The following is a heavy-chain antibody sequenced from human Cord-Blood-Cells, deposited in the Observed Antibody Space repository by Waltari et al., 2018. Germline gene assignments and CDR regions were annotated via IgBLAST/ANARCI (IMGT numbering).Heavy chain of an antibody. CDR1: GFTFSSYS. CDR3: ARQDAFDI. V-gene: IGHV3-21*01. Sequence: EVQLVESGGGLVKPGGSLRLSCAASGFTFSSYSMNWVRQAPGKGLEWGAYYSSSSSYIYYADSVKGRFTISRDNAKNSLYLQMNSLRAEDTAVYYCARQDAFDIWGQGTMVTVSS. J-gene: IGHJ3*02. CDR2: YSSSSSYI.